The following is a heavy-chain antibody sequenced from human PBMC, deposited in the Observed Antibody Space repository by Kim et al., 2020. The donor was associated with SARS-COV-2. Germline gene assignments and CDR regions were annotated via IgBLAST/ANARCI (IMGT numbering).Heavy chain of an antibody. CDR1: GGSISSSSYY. J-gene: IGHJ6*02. D-gene: IGHD2-2*01. Sequence: SETLSLTCTVSGGSISSSSYYWGWIRQPPGKGLEWIGSIYYSGSTYYNPSLKSRVTISVDTSKNQFSLKLSSVTAADTAVYYCARPSGCSSTSCYRDYYYYGMDVWGQGTTVTVSS. CDR2: IYYSGST. CDR3: ARPSGCSSTSCYRDYYYYGMDV. V-gene: IGHV4-39*01.